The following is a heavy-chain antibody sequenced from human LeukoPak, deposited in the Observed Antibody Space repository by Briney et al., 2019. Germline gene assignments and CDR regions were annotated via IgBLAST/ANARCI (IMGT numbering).Heavy chain of an antibody. CDR2: TYPDDSDT. J-gene: IGHJ3*01. CDR3: ARPNITSYYDSSGYDAFDV. D-gene: IGHD3-22*01. Sequence: GESLKISCKGSGYKFSTYLVAWVRQMPGRGLEWMGITYPDDSDTRYSPSFQGQVTISADKSINTAYLQWSSLKASATAMYFCARPNITSYYDSSGYDAFDVWGQGTLVAVSS. V-gene: IGHV5-51*01. CDR1: GYKFSTYL.